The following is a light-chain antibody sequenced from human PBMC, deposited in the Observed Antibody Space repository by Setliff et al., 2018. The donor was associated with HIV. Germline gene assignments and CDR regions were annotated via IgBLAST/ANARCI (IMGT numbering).Light chain of an antibody. CDR2: EVN. CDR1: SSDIGGNKY. CDR3: CAYG. Sequence: QSALTQPASVSGSPGQSITISCTGTSSDIGGNKYVSWYQQVPGKAPKLIIYEVNKRPSEVPDRFSGSKSGNTASLTISGLQTDDEADYYCCAYGFGSGTKVTVL. J-gene: IGLJ1*01. V-gene: IGLV2-14*01.